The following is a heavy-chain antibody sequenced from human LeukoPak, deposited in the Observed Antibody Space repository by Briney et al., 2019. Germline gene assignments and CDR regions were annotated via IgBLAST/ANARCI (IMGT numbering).Heavy chain of an antibody. Sequence: GGSLRLSCAASGFTFSSYAMHWVRQAPGKGLEWVAVISYDGSNKYYADSVKGRFTISRDNSKNTLYLQMNSLRAEDTAVYYCAIAVAGTVPFDYWGQGTLVTVSS. D-gene: IGHD6-19*01. CDR3: AIAVAGTVPFDY. CDR1: GFTFSSYA. J-gene: IGHJ4*02. V-gene: IGHV3-30-3*01. CDR2: ISYDGSNK.